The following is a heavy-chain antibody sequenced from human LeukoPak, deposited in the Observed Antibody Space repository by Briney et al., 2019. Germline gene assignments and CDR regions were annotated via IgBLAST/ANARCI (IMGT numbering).Heavy chain of an antibody. CDR1: EFIFSNYA. V-gene: IGHV3-30-3*01. CDR3: ARGDVWSGYYMYYFDY. CDR2: ISYDGNNK. D-gene: IGHD3-3*01. Sequence: GGSVRLSCVASEFIFSNYAMHWVRQARVKGLEGLAVISYDGNNKFYADFVEGRFNISRDNSKHTLYLQMNSLRDEDTAVYYCARGDVWSGYYMYYFDYWGQGTLVTVSS. J-gene: IGHJ4*02.